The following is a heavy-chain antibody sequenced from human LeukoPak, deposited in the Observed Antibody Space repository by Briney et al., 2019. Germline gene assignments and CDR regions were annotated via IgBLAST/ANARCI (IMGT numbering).Heavy chain of an antibody. Sequence: ASVKVSCKASGYTITSYFIHWVRQAPGQGLEWMGIINPSGGSTSYAQKFQGRVSMTRDTSTSTVYMELRSLGSEDTAVYYCARDLYGRSGYGACAFDIWGHGTMVTVSS. CDR2: INPSGGST. CDR3: ARDLYGRSGYGACAFDI. CDR1: GYTITSYF. V-gene: IGHV1-46*01. D-gene: IGHD3-3*01. J-gene: IGHJ3*02.